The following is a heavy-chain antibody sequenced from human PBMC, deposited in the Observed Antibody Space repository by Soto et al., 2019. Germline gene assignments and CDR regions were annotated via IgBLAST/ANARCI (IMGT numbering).Heavy chain of an antibody. CDR2: IDPSDSYT. CDR1: GYSFTSYW. J-gene: IGHJ6*02. CDR3: ARRDSGYDYYYYYGMDV. V-gene: IGHV5-10-1*01. Sequence: PGESLKISCKGSGYSFTSYWISWVRQMPGKGLEWMGRIDPSDSYTNYSPSFQGHVTISADKSISTAYLQWSSLKASDTAMYYCARRDSGYDYYYYYGMDVWGQGTTVTVSS. D-gene: IGHD5-12*01.